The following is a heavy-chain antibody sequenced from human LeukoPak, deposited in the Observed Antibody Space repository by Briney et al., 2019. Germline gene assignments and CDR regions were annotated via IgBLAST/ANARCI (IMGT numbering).Heavy chain of an antibody. CDR2: ISPDGRDT. J-gene: IGHJ4*02. CDR1: GFAFSTYW. Sequence: GGSLRLSCAASGFAFSTYWMHWVRQAPGKGPVWVSRISPDGRDTIYADSVKGRFTMSRDNDKNTLYLQLSSLRSEDTAVYYCARGETPYGDYTDTYYFDYWGQGTLVTVSS. D-gene: IGHD4-17*01. V-gene: IGHV3-74*01. CDR3: ARGETPYGDYTDTYYFDY.